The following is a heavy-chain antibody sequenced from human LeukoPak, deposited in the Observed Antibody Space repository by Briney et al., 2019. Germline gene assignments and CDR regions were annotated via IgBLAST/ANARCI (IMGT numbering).Heavy chain of an antibody. CDR1: GFTFRIYT. CDR2: ISSSGSSV. CDR3: ARIYSGYDNPLDY. Sequence: GGSLRLSCAASGFTFRIYTMTWVRQAPGKGLEWISSISSSGSSVYYADSVKGRFTISRANDKNALYLQMNSLRAEDTAVYYCARIYSGYDNPLDYWGQGALVTVSS. J-gene: IGHJ4*02. D-gene: IGHD5-12*01. V-gene: IGHV3-21*03.